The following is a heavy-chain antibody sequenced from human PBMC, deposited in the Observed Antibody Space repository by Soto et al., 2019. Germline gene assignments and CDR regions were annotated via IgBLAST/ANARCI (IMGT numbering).Heavy chain of an antibody. CDR3: ARRARAWTLFDY. J-gene: IGHJ4*02. D-gene: IGHD1-1*01. Sequence: QLQLQESGPGLVKPSETLSLTCTVSGGSISSSSYYWGWIRQPPGKGLEWIGSIYYSGSTYYNPSLKSRVPISADTSKNQFSLKLSSVTAADTAVYYCARRARAWTLFDYWGQGTLVTVSS. CDR2: IYYSGST. CDR1: GGSISSSSYY. V-gene: IGHV4-39*01.